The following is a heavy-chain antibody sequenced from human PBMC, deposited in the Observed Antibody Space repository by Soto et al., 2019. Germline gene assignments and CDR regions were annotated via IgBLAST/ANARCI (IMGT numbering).Heavy chain of an antibody. CDR1: GGSISSGGYY. CDR2: IYYSGST. Sequence: SETLSLTCTVSGGSISSGGYYWSWIRQHPGKGLEWIGYIYYSGSTYYNPSLKSRVTISVDTSKNQFSLKLSSVTAADTAVYYCARANYFESSGPFDYWGPGTLVTVS. D-gene: IGHD3-22*01. CDR3: ARANYFESSGPFDY. V-gene: IGHV4-31*03. J-gene: IGHJ4*02.